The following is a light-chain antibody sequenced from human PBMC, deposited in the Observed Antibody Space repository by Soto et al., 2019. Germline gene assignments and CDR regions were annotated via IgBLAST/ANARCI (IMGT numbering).Light chain of an antibody. Sequence: DIQLTQSPSFLSASVGARVPITCRASQSISSYLNWYQQKPGKAPKLLIYAASSLQSGVPSRFSGSGSGTDFTLTISSLQPEDFATYYCQQSYSTLITFGQGTRLEIK. V-gene: IGKV1-39*01. CDR1: QSISSY. CDR2: AAS. CDR3: QQSYSTLIT. J-gene: IGKJ5*01.